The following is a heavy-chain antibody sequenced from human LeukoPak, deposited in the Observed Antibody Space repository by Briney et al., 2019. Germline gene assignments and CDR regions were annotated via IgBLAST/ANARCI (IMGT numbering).Heavy chain of an antibody. CDR1: GFTFSSYA. CDR2: ISGSGGST. V-gene: IGHV3-23*01. D-gene: IGHD3-10*01. CDR3: ANLRGVVDY. Sequence: HSGGSLRLSCAASGFTFSSYAMSWVRQAPGKGLEWVSAISGSGGSTYYADSVQGRFTISRDNSKNTLYLQMNSLRAEDTAVHYCANLRGVVDYWGQGTLVTVSS. J-gene: IGHJ4*02.